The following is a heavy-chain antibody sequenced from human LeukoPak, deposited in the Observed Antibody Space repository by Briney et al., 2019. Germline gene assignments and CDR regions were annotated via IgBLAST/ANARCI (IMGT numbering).Heavy chain of an antibody. Sequence: ASVKVSCKASGYTFTGYYMHWVRQAPGQGLECMGWINPNSGGTNYAQKFQGRVAMTRDTSISTAYMELSSLRSEDTAVYYCARGQRGYSGYDQPYYFDYWGQGTLVTVSS. J-gene: IGHJ4*02. V-gene: IGHV1-2*02. D-gene: IGHD5-12*01. CDR3: ARGQRGYSGYDQPYYFDY. CDR1: GYTFTGYY. CDR2: INPNSGGT.